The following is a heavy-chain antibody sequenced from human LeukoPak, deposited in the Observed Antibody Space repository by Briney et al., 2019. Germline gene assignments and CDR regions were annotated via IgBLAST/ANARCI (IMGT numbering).Heavy chain of an antibody. V-gene: IGHV4-30-4*08. J-gene: IGHJ4*02. CDR1: GGSISSGDYY. CDR2: IYYSGST. CDR3: ASIAAAGALGIFDY. D-gene: IGHD6-13*01. Sequence: MASQTLSLTCTVSGGSISSGDYYWSWIRQPPGKGLEWIGYIYYSGSTYYNPSLKSRVTISVDTSKNQFSLKLSSVTAADTAVYYCASIAAAGALGIFDYWGQGTLVTVSS.